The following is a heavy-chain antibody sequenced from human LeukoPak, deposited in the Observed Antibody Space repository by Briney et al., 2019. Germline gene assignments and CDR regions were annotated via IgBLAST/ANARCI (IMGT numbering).Heavy chain of an antibody. J-gene: IGHJ4*02. CDR1: GFTVSSNY. V-gene: IGHV3-66*01. CDR3: ARDGNYYDSSGEFSAADY. Sequence: GGSLRLSCAASGFTVSSNYMSWVRQAPGKGLEWVSVIYSGGSTYYADSVKGRFTISRDNSKNTLYLQMNSLRAEDTAVYYCARDGNYYDSSGEFSAADYWGQGTLVTVSS. CDR2: IYSGGST. D-gene: IGHD3-22*01.